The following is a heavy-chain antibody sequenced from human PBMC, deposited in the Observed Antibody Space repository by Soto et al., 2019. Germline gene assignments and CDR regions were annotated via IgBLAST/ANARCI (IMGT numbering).Heavy chain of an antibody. CDR1: GGSVSSNSYY. CDR3: ATIGIVGATSVDY. CDR2: VSTSGTT. Sequence: SETLSLTCTVSGGSVSSNSYYWSWIRQPPGKGLEWIGYVSTSGTTNHDPSLKSRVTVSVDTSKNQFSLKLSSVTAADTAVYYCATIGIVGATSVDYWGQGTLVTVSS. V-gene: IGHV4-61*01. J-gene: IGHJ4*02. D-gene: IGHD1-26*01.